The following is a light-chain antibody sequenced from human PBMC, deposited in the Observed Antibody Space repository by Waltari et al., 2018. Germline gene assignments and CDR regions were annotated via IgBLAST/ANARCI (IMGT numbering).Light chain of an antibody. CDR3: RQYNSSPYT. J-gene: IGKJ2*01. Sequence: EIVLTQSPGTLSLSPGERATLSCRASQSVSSSYLAWYQQKPGQAPRLLIYGASSRATGIPDRFSGSGSGTDFTLTISRLEPEDFAVYHCRQYNSSPYTFGQGTKLEIK. V-gene: IGKV3-20*01. CDR2: GAS. CDR1: QSVSSSY.